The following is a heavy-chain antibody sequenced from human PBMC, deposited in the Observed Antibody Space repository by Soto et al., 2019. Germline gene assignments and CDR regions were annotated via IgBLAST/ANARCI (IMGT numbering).Heavy chain of an antibody. J-gene: IGHJ6*04. CDR2: IFTHDSDI. CDR1: GCSFTSDW. D-gene: IGHD3-10*02. V-gene: IGHV5-51*01. CDR3: CSGRFPMPQPTAMDV. Sequence: GESLKISCKGSGCSFTSDWIAWVRQMPGKDMEWMGIIFTHDSDIRYSPSFEGQVTISADKSISTVYLQWSSLTASDTAMYYCCSGRFPMPQPTAMDVWDKGTMSTVSS.